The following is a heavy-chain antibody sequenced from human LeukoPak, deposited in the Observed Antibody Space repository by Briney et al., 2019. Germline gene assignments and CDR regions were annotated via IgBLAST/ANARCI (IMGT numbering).Heavy chain of an antibody. V-gene: IGHV4-4*07. J-gene: IGHJ6*03. CDR3: ASDPARGHYYYYMDV. Sequence: SETLSLTCTVSGGSLSSYYWRWIRQPAGKGLEWIGRIYTSGSTNYNPSLKHRVTMSVDTSKNQFSLKLSSVTAADTAVYYCASDPARGHYYYYMDVWGKGTTVTVSS. CDR2: IYTSGST. CDR1: GGSLSSYY. D-gene: IGHD6-6*01.